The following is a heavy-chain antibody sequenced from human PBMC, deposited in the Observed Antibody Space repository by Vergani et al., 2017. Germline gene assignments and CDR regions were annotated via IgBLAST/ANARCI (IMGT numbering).Heavy chain of an antibody. V-gene: IGHV4-59*02. CDR3: ARDHWGIAAAGSRSY. CDR2: VSFRGDT. J-gene: IGHJ4*02. Sequence: QAQLQQWGAGLLKPSETLSLTCTVSGASVNSYYWSWIRQPPGKGLEWMGYVSFRGDTLYDPSVKGRMTISLNTSSNQFSLKLSSVTAADTAVYYCARDHWGIAAAGSRSYWGQGTLVTVSS. D-gene: IGHD6-13*01. CDR1: GASVNSYY.